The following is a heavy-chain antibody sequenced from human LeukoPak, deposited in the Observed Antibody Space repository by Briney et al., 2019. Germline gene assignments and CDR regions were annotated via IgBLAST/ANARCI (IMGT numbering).Heavy chain of an antibody. CDR1: GFTFSSYW. CDR3: IRQITIFGVVIYYFDY. Sequence: GGSLRLSCAASGFTFSSYWMHWVRQVPGKGLVWVSGINGDGRTTGYADSVKGRFTISRDNSKNTLYLQMNSPRAEDTAVYYCIRQITIFGVVIYYFDYWGQGTLVTVSS. CDR2: INGDGRTT. V-gene: IGHV3-74*01. J-gene: IGHJ4*02. D-gene: IGHD3-3*01.